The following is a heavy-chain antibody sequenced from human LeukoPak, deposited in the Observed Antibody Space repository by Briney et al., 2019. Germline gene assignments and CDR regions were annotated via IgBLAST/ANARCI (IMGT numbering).Heavy chain of an antibody. CDR1: GGSISTNY. CDR2: VSYSGST. J-gene: IGHJ6*02. Sequence: PSETLSLTCSVSGGSISTNYWSWIRQPPGKGLEWIGYVSYSGSTNYNPSLKSRVTISVDTSKNQFSLKLTSVTAADTAVYYCARVPTAYYYCGMDVWGQGTTVTVSS. CDR3: ARVPTAYYYCGMDV. D-gene: IGHD2-21*02. V-gene: IGHV4-59*01.